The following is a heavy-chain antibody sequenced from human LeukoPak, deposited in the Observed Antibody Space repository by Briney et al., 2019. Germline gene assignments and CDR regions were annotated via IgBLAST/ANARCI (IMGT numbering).Heavy chain of an antibody. CDR3: ARAADGYYYYYYMDV. V-gene: IGHV4-59*08. CDR1: NGSFSTYY. Sequence: SETLSLTCSVSNGSFSTYYWGWIRQPPGKRLEWIGYIFSSESSNTNYNPSLNGRVTISVDTSKNQFSPTLNSVTAADTAVYYCARAADGYYYYYYMDVWGKGTTVTVSS. J-gene: IGHJ6*03. D-gene: IGHD5-24*01. CDR2: IFSSESSNT.